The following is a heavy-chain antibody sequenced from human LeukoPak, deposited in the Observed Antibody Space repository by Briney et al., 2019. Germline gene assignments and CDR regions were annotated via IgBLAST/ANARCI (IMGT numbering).Heavy chain of an antibody. V-gene: IGHV3-30*04. CDR2: ISYDGSNK. Sequence: GGSLRLSCAASGFTFSSYAMHWVRQAPGKGLEWVAVISYDGSNKYYADSVKGRFTISRDNSKNTLYLQMNSLRAEDTAVYYCARESVGYYYDSSGYYPGAFDIWGQGTMVTVSS. J-gene: IGHJ3*02. CDR3: ARESVGYYYDSSGYYPGAFDI. CDR1: GFTFSSYA. D-gene: IGHD3-22*01.